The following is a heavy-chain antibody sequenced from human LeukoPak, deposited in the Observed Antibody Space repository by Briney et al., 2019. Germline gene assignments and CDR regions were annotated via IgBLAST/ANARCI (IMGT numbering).Heavy chain of an antibody. Sequence: GGSLRLSCAASGFTFSSYSMNWVRQAPGKGLEWVSSISSSSSYIYYADSVKGRFTISRDNAKNSLYLQMNSLRAEDTALYYCARYFSSSWYSSWFDPWGQGTLVTVSS. J-gene: IGHJ5*02. D-gene: IGHD6-13*01. CDR2: ISSSSSYI. CDR3: ARYFSSSWYSSWFDP. V-gene: IGHV3-21*04. CDR1: GFTFSSYS.